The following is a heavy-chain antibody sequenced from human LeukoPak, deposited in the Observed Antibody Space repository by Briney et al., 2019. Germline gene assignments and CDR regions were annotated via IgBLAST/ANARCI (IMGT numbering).Heavy chain of an antibody. Sequence: GGSLRLSCAASGFTVSSNYMSWVRQAPGKGLEWVSVIYSGGSTYYADSVKGRFTISRDNSKNTLYLQMNSLRAEDTAVYYCARDFDEILTGYWTPGAFDIWGQGTMVTVSS. V-gene: IGHV3-66*01. CDR3: ARDFDEILTGYWTPGAFDI. D-gene: IGHD3-9*01. J-gene: IGHJ3*02. CDR1: GFTVSSNY. CDR2: IYSGGST.